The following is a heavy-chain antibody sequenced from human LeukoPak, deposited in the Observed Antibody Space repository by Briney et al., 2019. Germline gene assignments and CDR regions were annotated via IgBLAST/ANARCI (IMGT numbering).Heavy chain of an antibody. D-gene: IGHD5-24*01. V-gene: IGHV3-7*01. Sequence: GGSLRLSCVGSGFTFSDYWMSWVRQAPGKGLEWVANIKQDGSEKDYVVALKGRFTISRDNAKNSLYLQMNSLRAEDTAVYYCARWLELMRNFDWWGQGTLVTVSS. CDR1: GFTFSDYW. CDR3: ARWLELMRNFDW. J-gene: IGHJ4*02. CDR2: IKQDGSEK.